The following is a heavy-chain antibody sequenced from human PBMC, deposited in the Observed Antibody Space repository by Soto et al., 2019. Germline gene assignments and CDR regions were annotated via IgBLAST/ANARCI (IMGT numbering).Heavy chain of an antibody. J-gene: IGHJ4*02. Sequence: WASVKVSCKASGGTFSSYAISWVRQAPGQGLEWMGGIIPIFGTANYAPKFQGRVTIAADESTSTAYLELSSLRSEDTAVYYCARYSGSYLAFDYWGQGTLVTVSS. CDR3: ARYSGSYLAFDY. V-gene: IGHV1-69*13. CDR2: IIPIFGTA. CDR1: GGTFSSYA. D-gene: IGHD1-26*01.